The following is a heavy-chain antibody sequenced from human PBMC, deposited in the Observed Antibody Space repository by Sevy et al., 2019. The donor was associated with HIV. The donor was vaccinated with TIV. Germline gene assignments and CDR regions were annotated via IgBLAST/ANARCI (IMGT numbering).Heavy chain of an antibody. V-gene: IGHV4-34*01. CDR2: INHSGST. CDR1: AGSFSGYY. D-gene: IGHD2-2*01. J-gene: IGHJ6*03. Sequence: SETLSLTCAVYAGSFSGYYWSWIRQPPGKGLEWIGEINHSGSTNYNPSLKSRVTISVDTSKNQFSLKLSSVTAADTAVYYCARGRYCSSTSCLRHYMDVWGKGTTVTVSS. CDR3: ARGRYCSSTSCLRHYMDV.